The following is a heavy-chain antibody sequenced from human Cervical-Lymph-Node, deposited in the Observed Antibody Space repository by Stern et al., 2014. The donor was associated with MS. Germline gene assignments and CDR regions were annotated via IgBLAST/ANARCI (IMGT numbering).Heavy chain of an antibody. CDR3: ARSPATPSGYDRFDY. D-gene: IGHD5-12*01. Sequence: EVQLVQSGAEVKKPGESLKISCEASGYLFDDYWIGWVRQMSGRGLELVAIIFPRDSNTRYSPSVQGQVTISAAKSISTAYLQWGSLRAAAPAMYYCARSPATPSGYDRFDYWGQGALVTVSS. CDR1: GYLFDDYW. J-gene: IGHJ4*02. CDR2: IFPRDSNT. V-gene: IGHV5-51*03.